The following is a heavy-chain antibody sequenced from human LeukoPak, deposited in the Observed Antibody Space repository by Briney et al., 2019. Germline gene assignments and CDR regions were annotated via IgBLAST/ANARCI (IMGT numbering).Heavy chain of an antibody. CDR3: ARNMVRGVIRGNWFDP. CDR2: IKQDGSEK. V-gene: IGHV3-7*01. Sequence: GGSLRLSCAASGFTFSSYWMTWVRQAPGKGLEWVANIKQDGSEKHYVDSVKGRFTISRDNAKNSLYLQMNSLRAEDTAVYYCARNMVRGVIRGNWFDPWGQGTLVTVSS. J-gene: IGHJ5*02. CDR1: GFTFSSYW. D-gene: IGHD3-10*01.